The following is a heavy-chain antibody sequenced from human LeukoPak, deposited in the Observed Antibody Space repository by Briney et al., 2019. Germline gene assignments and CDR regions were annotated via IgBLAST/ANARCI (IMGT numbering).Heavy chain of an antibody. J-gene: IGHJ5*02. V-gene: IGHV1-2*02. CDR3: ARAKGPGLDWFDP. CDR1: GYTFTGYY. CDR2: INPNSGGT. Sequence: ASVKVSXKASGYTFTGYYMHWVRQAPGQGPEWMGWINPNSGGTNYAQKFQGRVTMTRDTSISTAYMELSRLRSDDTAVYYCARAKGPGLDWFDPWGQGTLVTVSS.